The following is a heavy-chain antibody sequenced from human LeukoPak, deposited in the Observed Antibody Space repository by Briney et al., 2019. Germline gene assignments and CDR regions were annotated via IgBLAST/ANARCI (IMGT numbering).Heavy chain of an antibody. Sequence: ASVKVSCKASGYTFTSYGISWVRQAPGQGREWMGWISAYNSNTKYAQKLQGRVTMTTEATTRTAYMELRSLRSDDTAVYYCARDHRVHCSGGSCYSGGFDPWGQGTLVTVSS. CDR2: ISAYNSNT. CDR1: GYTFTSYG. V-gene: IGHV1-18*01. CDR3: ARDHRVHCSGGSCYSGGFDP. J-gene: IGHJ5*02. D-gene: IGHD2-15*01.